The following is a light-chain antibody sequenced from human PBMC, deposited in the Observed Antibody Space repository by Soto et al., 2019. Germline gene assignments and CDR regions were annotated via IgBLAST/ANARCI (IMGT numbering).Light chain of an antibody. CDR1: QDISNY. CDR3: QQYDNLPIT. CDR2: DAS. Sequence: IQMTQSPSSLSASVGDRVTITCQASQDISNYLNWYQQKPGKAPKLLIYDASNLGTGVPSRFSGSGSGTDFTFTISSLQPEDIATYYCQQYDNLPITFGQGTRLEIK. J-gene: IGKJ5*01. V-gene: IGKV1-33*01.